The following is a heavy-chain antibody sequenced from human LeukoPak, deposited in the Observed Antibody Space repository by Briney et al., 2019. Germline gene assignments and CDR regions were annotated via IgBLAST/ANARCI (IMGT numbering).Heavy chain of an antibody. CDR2: IYYSGST. V-gene: IGHV4-59*01. Sequence: ETLSLTCAVYGGSFSGYYWSRIRQPPGKGLEWIGYIYYSGSTKYNPSLKSRVTISVDTSKNQFSLKLSSVTAADTAVYYCAAYYADAFDIWGQGTMVTVSS. D-gene: IGHD2-2*01. CDR3: AAYYADAFDI. J-gene: IGHJ3*02. CDR1: GGSFSGYY.